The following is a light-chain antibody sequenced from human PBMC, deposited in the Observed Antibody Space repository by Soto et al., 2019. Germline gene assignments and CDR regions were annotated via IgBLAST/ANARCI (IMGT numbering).Light chain of an antibody. V-gene: IGKV3-20*01. CDR2: GTS. Sequence: EIVLTQSPGTLSLSPGERATLSCRASQSVSSSYLAWYQHKPGQAPRLLIYGTSGRATGVPDRFSGSGSGTEFTLTISNLQSEDFAIYFCQKFNKWPWTFGQGTKVDIK. CDR3: QKFNKWPWT. J-gene: IGKJ1*01. CDR1: QSVSSSY.